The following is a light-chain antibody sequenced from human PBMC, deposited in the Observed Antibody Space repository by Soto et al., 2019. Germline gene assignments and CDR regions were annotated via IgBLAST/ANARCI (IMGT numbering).Light chain of an antibody. V-gene: IGKV1-39*01. J-gene: IGKJ2*01. CDR2: AAA. CDR1: QSISRY. CDR3: QQSYITPYT. Sequence: DIQMTQSPSSLSASVGDSVTIICRASQSISRYLNWYQQRPGKVPKVLIYAAASLQSGVPPRFTGSGAGTEFTLTISGLQPEDVATYYCQQSYITPYTFGRGTKLDIE.